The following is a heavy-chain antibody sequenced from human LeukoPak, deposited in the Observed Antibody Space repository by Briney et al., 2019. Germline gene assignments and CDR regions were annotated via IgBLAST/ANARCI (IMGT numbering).Heavy chain of an antibody. V-gene: IGHV4-34*01. Sequence: PSETLSLTCAVYGGSFSGYYWSWIRQPPGKGLEWIGEINHSGSTNYNPSLKSRVTISVDTSKNQFSLKLSSVTAADTAVYYCARLYSGSYIYWGQGTLVIVSS. D-gene: IGHD1-26*01. CDR2: INHSGST. CDR3: ARLYSGSYIY. CDR1: GGSFSGYY. J-gene: IGHJ4*02.